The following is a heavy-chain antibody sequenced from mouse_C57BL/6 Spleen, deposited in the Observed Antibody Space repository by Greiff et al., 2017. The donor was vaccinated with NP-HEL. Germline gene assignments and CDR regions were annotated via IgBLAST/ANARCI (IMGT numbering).Heavy chain of an antibody. CDR2: IRNKANNHAT. Sequence: EVKLVESGGGLVQPGGSMKLSCAASGFTFSDAWMDWVRQSPEKGLEWVAEIRNKANNHATYYAESVKGRFTISRDDSKSSVYLQMNSLRAEDTGIYYCTRQRTTVVARYFDVWGTGTTVTVSS. V-gene: IGHV6-6*01. D-gene: IGHD1-1*01. J-gene: IGHJ1*03. CDR1: GFTFSDAW. CDR3: TRQRTTVVARYFDV.